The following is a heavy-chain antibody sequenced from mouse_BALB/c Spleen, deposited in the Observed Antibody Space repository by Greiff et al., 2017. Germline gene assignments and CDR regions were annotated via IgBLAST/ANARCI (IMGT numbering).Heavy chain of an antibody. D-gene: IGHD2-13*01. CDR2: IWGDGST. Sequence: QVQLKESGPGLVAPSQSLSITCTVSGFSLTGYGVNWVRQPPGKGLEWLGMIWGDGSTDYNSALKSRLSISKDNSKSQVFLKMNSLQTDDTARYYCARDGDNSPYYDAMDYWGQGTSVTVSS. CDR1: GFSLTGYG. J-gene: IGHJ4*01. CDR3: ARDGDNSPYYDAMDY. V-gene: IGHV2-6-7*01.